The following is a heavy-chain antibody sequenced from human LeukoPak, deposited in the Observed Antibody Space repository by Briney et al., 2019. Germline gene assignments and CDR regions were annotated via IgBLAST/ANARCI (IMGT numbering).Heavy chain of an antibody. D-gene: IGHD3-22*01. CDR2: INHSGST. V-gene: IGHV4-34*01. Sequence: SETLSLTCAVYGGSFSGYYWSWIRQPPGKGLEWIGEINHSGSTNYNPSLKSRVTISVDTSKNQFSLKLSSVTAADTAVYYCAREKIAYYDGSGRGWFDPWGQGTLVTVSS. CDR3: AREKIAYYDGSGRGWFDP. CDR1: GGSFSGYY. J-gene: IGHJ5*02.